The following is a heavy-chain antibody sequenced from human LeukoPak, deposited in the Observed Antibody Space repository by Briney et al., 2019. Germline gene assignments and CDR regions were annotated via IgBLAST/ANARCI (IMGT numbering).Heavy chain of an antibody. CDR2: ISSSGSYI. CDR3: ARGSEWELLSCDY. CDR1: GFTFSSYS. D-gene: IGHD1-26*01. V-gene: IGHV3-21*06. Sequence: GGSLRLSCAASGFTFSSYSMNWVRQAPGKGLEWVSSISSSGSYIYYADSVKGRFTISRDNAKNSLYLQMNSLRAEDTAVYYCARGSEWELLSCDYWGQGTLVTVSS. J-gene: IGHJ4*02.